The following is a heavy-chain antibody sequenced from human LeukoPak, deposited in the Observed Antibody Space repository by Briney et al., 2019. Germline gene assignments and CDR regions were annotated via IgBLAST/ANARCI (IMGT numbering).Heavy chain of an antibody. CDR3: ARDSSRGAVDY. CDR1: GYTFTDYY. Sequence: ASVKVSCKASGYTFTDYYMHWVRQAPGQGLEWMGWINPSSGGPNYAQKFQGRVTMTRDTSISTAYLELSRQTSDDTAVYYCARDSSRGAVDYWGQGTLVTVSS. D-gene: IGHD1-26*01. CDR2: INPSSGGP. J-gene: IGHJ4*02. V-gene: IGHV1-2*02.